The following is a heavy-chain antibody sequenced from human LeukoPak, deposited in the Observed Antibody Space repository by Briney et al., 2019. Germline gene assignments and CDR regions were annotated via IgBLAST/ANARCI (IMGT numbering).Heavy chain of an antibody. CDR3: AKLHYYDSSGYKAALDY. D-gene: IGHD3-22*01. CDR1: GFTFSSYG. Sequence: GGSLRLSCAASGFTFSSYGMHWVRQAPGKGLGGGAFIRYDGSNKYYADSVKGRFTISRDNSKNTLYLQMNSLRAEDTAVYYCAKLHYYDSSGYKAALDYWGQGTLVTVSS. CDR2: IRYDGSNK. J-gene: IGHJ4*02. V-gene: IGHV3-30*02.